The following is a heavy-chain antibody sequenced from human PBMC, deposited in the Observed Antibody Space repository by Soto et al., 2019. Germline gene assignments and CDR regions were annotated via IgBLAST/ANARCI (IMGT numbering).Heavy chain of an antibody. V-gene: IGHV4-61*01. Sequence: QVQLQESGPGLVKPSETLSLTCTVSGVSVSSGSFYWALIRQPPGKGLEWIGFISYSGTTNYNPSLKSRVTISVDTSRSQISLKVSSLTAADSAVYYCARGATVTQYDYWGQGTLVTVSS. CDR3: ARGATVTQYDY. D-gene: IGHD4-17*01. CDR1: GVSVSSGSFY. CDR2: ISYSGTT. J-gene: IGHJ4*02.